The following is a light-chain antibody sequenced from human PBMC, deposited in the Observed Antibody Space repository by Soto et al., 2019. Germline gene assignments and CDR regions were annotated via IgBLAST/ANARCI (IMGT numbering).Light chain of an antibody. CDR2: EDF. J-gene: IGLJ3*02. CDR1: SSEVVSYNL. CDR3: CSYVGSRPWV. V-gene: IGLV2-23*01. Sequence: QSALTQPASVSGSLGQSITISCTDTSSEVVSYNLVSWYQQHPGKAPQLIIYEDFQRPSGVSDRFSGSKSGNTASLTISGLQAEDEADYYCCSYVGSRPWVFGGGTKLTVL.